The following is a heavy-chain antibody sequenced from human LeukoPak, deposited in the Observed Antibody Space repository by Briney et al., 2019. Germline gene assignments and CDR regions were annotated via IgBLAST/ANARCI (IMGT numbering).Heavy chain of an antibody. J-gene: IGHJ4*02. CDR3: VRGVWGSYRYGY. CDR1: GYSISSGYY. CDR2: IYHSGST. D-gene: IGHD3-16*02. V-gene: IGHV4-38-2*01. Sequence: PSETLSLTCGVSGYSISSGYYWGWIRQPPGKVLEWIGSIYHSGSTYYNPSLKSRVTISVDTSKNQFSLKLNSVTAADTAVYYCVRGVWGSYRYGYWGQGTLVTVSS.